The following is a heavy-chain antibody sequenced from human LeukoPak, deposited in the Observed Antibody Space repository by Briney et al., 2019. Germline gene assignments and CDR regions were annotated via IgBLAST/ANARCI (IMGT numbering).Heavy chain of an antibody. CDR2: IYGAAST. D-gene: IGHD1-1*01. CDR3: AKDFSGRDDY. CDR1: GFTVSNNY. Sequence: GGSLRLSCAASGFTVSNNYMNWVRQAPGKGLEWVSVIYGAASTYYADSVKGRFTVSRDNSKNTLWLQMNSLRAEDTAVYFCAKDFSGRDDYWGQGTLVTVSS. V-gene: IGHV3-66*01. J-gene: IGHJ4*02.